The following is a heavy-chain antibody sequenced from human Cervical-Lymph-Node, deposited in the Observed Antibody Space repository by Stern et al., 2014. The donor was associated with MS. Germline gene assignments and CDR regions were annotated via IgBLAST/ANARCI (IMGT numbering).Heavy chain of an antibody. V-gene: IGHV4-59*01. CDR3: ARAVGATYYWYFDL. Sequence: QMQLVQSGPGLVKPSETLSLTCTVSGGSISSYYWSWIRQPPGKGLEWIGYIYYSGSTNYNPSLKSRVTISVDTSKNQFSLKLSSVTAADTAVYYCARAVGATYYWYFDLWGRGTLVTVSS. CDR2: IYYSGST. J-gene: IGHJ2*01. CDR1: GGSISSYY. D-gene: IGHD1-26*01.